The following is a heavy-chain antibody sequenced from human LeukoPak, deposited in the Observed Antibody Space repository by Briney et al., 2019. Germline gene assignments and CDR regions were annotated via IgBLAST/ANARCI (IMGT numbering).Heavy chain of an antibody. D-gene: IGHD2-15*01. J-gene: IGHJ4*02. Sequence: GGSLRLSCAASGFTFRNDWMHWVRQAPGKGLVWVSLTNSDGSNTIYADSVKGRFTVSRDNAKSTLYLQMNSLRAEDTAVYYCARDSGYSLDYWGQGTLVTVSS. V-gene: IGHV3-74*01. CDR1: GFTFRNDW. CDR2: TNSDGSNT. CDR3: ARDSGYSLDY.